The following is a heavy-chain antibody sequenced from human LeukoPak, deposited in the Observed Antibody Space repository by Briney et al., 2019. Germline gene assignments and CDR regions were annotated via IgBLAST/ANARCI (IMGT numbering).Heavy chain of an antibody. J-gene: IGHJ4*02. CDR3: AGGPDDYKVGH. CDR2: IYFSGTT. V-gene: IGHV4-31*03. CDR1: VGPISSPDHY. Sequence: KSSETLSLTCTVSVGPISSPDHYWTWIRRLPGKGLEWIGYIYFSGTTIYNPSLESRVTISLDKSKNQFSLNLRSVTAADTALYYCAGGPDDYKVGHWGQGTLVTVSS. D-gene: IGHD5-24*01.